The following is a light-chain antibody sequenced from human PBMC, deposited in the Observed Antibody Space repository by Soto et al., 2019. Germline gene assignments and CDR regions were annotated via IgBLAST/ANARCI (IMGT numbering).Light chain of an antibody. CDR2: GVS. V-gene: IGLV2-14*01. CDR3: SSYTSITTPH. J-gene: IGLJ2*01. Sequence: QSALTQPASVSGSPGQSITISCTGTRSDIGGYNYVSWYQQHPGKAPKLMIHGVSNRPSGISNRFSGSKSGNTASLTISGLQADDVADYYCSSYTSITTPHFGGGTKLTV. CDR1: RSDIGGYNY.